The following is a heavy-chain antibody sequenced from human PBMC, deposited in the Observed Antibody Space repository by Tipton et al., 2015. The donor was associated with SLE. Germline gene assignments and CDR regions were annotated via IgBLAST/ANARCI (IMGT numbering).Heavy chain of an antibody. J-gene: IGHJ4*02. CDR3: VGGFRHGDY. CDR2: ISYDGSNK. V-gene: IGHV3-30*03. Sequence: SLRLSCAASGFTFSSYGMHWVRQAPGKGLEWVAVISYDGSNKYYADSVKGRFTISRDNSKNTLYLQMSSLRTEDTAVYHCVGGFRHGDYWGQGTLVTVSS. D-gene: IGHD3-16*01. CDR1: GFTFSSYG.